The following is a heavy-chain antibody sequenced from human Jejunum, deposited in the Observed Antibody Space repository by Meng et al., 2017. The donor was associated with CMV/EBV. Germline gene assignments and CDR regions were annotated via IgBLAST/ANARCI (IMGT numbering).Heavy chain of an antibody. J-gene: IGHJ4*02. Sequence: CKASGYTFTVYEFHWVRQAPGQGLEWMGRINPYSGGTTYSQKFQGRLTMTRDTSISTAYMELSSLTSDDTAVYYCARDLMAVDHTPYWGQGSLVTVSS. CDR2: INPYSGGT. D-gene: IGHD6-19*01. CDR3: ARDLMAVDHTPY. CDR1: GYTFTVYE. V-gene: IGHV1-2*06.